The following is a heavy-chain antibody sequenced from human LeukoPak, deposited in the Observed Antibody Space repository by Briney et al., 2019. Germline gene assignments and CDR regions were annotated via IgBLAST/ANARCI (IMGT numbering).Heavy chain of an antibody. Sequence: GGSLRLSCAASGFTFSSYSMNWVRQAPGKGLEWVSSISSSSSYIYYADSVKGRSTVSRDNAKNSLYLQMNSLRAEDTAVYYCASEYYYDSSGYYYVSSYFDYWGQGTLVTLSS. CDR1: GFTFSSYS. CDR3: ASEYYYDSSGYYYVSSYFDY. J-gene: IGHJ4*02. D-gene: IGHD3-22*01. CDR2: ISSSSSYI. V-gene: IGHV3-21*01.